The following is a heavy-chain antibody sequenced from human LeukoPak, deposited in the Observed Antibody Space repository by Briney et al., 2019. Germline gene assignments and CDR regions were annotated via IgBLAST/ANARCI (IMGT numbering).Heavy chain of an antibody. CDR3: GSRCGGDCYSDWFDP. Sequence: GASVKVSCKASGGTFSSYAISWVRQAPGQGLEWMGGIIPIFGTANYAQKFQGRVTITADESTSTAYMELSSLRSEDTAVYCCGSRCGGDCYSDWFDPWGQGTLVTVSS. D-gene: IGHD2-21*02. CDR1: GGTFSSYA. J-gene: IGHJ5*02. CDR2: IIPIFGTA. V-gene: IGHV1-69*13.